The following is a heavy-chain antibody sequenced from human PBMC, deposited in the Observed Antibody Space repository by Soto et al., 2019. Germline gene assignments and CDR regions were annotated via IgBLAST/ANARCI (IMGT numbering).Heavy chain of an antibody. CDR3: ARESGGATATLDYYYFYMDV. D-gene: IGHD5-12*01. J-gene: IGHJ6*03. CDR1: GDSFSAFY. Sequence: ASVKVSCKTSGDSFSAFYLHCGLQAPGQELEWLGWINPNGGAAKYAQKFRGRVAMTRDTSIRTAYLELSSLRSDDTAIYYCARESGGATATLDYYYFYMDVWGKGTTVTVSS. CDR2: INPNGGAA. V-gene: IGHV1-2*02.